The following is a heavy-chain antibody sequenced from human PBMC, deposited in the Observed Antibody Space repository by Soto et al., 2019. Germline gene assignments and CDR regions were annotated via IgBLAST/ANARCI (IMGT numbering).Heavy chain of an antibody. CDR2: ISGSGGST. V-gene: IGHV3-23*01. D-gene: IGHD3-10*01. CDR3: AKKVNSGSGSQYFDY. Sequence: EVQLLESGGGLVQPGGSLRLSCAASGFTFSSSAMSWVRQAPGKGLEWVSAISGSGVSAISGSGGSTYYTDSVKGRFTISRDNSKNTLFLQMNSLRAEDTAIYYCAKKVNSGSGSQYFDYWGQGTLVTVSS. CDR1: GFTFSSSA. J-gene: IGHJ4*02.